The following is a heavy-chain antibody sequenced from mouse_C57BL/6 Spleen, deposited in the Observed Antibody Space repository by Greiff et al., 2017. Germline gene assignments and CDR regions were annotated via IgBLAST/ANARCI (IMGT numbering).Heavy chain of an antibody. CDR1: GFTFSSYA. J-gene: IGHJ2*01. CDR3: ARDIYYDYDKYYFDY. V-gene: IGHV5-4*01. D-gene: IGHD2-4*01. CDR2: ISDGGSYT. Sequence: EVKLVESGGGLVKPGGSLKLSCAASGFTFSSYAMSWVRQTPEKRLEWVATISDGGSYTYYPDDVKGRFTISRDNAKNNLYLQMSHLKSEDTAMYYCARDIYYDYDKYYFDYWGQGTTLTVSS.